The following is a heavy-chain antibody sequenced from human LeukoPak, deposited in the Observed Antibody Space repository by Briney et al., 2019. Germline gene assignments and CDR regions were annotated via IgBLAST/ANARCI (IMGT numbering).Heavy chain of an antibody. J-gene: IGHJ4*02. CDR2: ISTSGGST. CDR3: AKDRDIVVVPAADY. V-gene: IGHV3-23*01. D-gene: IGHD2-2*01. CDR1: GFTFSSHA. Sequence: PGGSLRLSCAASGFTFSSHAMSWVRQAPGKGLEWVSAISTSGGSTYYADSVKGRFTISRDNSKNTLYLQMNSLRAEDTAVYYCAKDRDIVVVPAADYWGQGTLVTVSS.